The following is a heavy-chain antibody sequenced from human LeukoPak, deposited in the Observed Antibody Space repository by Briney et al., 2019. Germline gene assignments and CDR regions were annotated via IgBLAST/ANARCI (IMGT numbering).Heavy chain of an antibody. CDR1: GGSFGGYY. Sequence: SETLSLTCAVYGGSFGGYYWSWIRQPPGKGLEWIGEINHSGSTNYNPSLKSRVTISVDTSKNQFSLKLSSVTAADTAVYYCARRRSYFAFDIWGQGTMVTVSS. CDR3: ARRRSYFAFDI. J-gene: IGHJ3*02. D-gene: IGHD3-10*01. CDR2: INHSGST. V-gene: IGHV4-34*01.